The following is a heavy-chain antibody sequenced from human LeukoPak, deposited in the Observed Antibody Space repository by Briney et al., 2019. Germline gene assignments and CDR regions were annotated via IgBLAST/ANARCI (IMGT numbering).Heavy chain of an antibody. D-gene: IGHD6-13*01. V-gene: IGHV4-4*07. CDR3: ARVLYSSSWYYFDY. CDR2: TYSSGST. CDR1: GASITSYY. J-gene: IGHJ4*02. Sequence: PSETLSLTCTVSGASITSYYWTWIRQPAGKGLEWIGRTYSSGSTNYNPSLKSRVTISVDTSKNQFSLKLSSVTAANTAVYYCARVLYSSSWYYFDYWGQGTLVTVSS.